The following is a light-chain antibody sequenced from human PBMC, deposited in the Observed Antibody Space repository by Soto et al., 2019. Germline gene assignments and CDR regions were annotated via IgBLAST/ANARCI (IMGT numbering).Light chain of an antibody. CDR3: QQSFSSRWT. Sequence: DIQMTQSPSTLSASVGDRVTITCRASQSFSSWLAWYQQKPGKAPNLLIYSSSTLQSGVPSRFSGSGSGTDFTLTISSLQPEDFATYYCQQSFSSRWTFGQGTKVDIK. CDR1: QSFSSW. CDR2: SSS. V-gene: IGKV1-39*01. J-gene: IGKJ1*01.